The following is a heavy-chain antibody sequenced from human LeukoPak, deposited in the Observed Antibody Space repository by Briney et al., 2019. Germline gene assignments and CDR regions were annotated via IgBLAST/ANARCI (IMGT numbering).Heavy chain of an antibody. J-gene: IGHJ3*02. Sequence: GGSLRLSCAASGFTFSSYAMHWVRQAPGKGLEWVAVISYDGSNKYYADSVKGRFTISRDNSKNTLYLQMNSLRAEDTAVYYCAREICSSTSCLAFDIWGQGTMVTVSS. V-gene: IGHV3-30*04. CDR3: AREICSSTSCLAFDI. D-gene: IGHD2-2*01. CDR2: ISYDGSNK. CDR1: GFTFSSYA.